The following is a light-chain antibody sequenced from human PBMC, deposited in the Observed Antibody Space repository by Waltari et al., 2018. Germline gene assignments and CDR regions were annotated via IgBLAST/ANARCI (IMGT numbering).Light chain of an antibody. V-gene: IGKV4-1*01. CDR3: QQYFITPHT. CDR2: WAS. J-gene: IGKJ3*01. Sequence: DIVMTQSPDSLAVSLGERASIHCKSSQSVLFNSNKKSYLAWYQQKPRQPPKLLLYWASTRESGVPDRFSGSGSGTDFTLTINNLQAEDVAVYFCQQYFITPHTFGPVTTVEIK. CDR1: QSVLFNSNKKSY.